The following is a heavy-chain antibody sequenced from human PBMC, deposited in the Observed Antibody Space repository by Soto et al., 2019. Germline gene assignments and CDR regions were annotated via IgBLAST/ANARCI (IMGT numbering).Heavy chain of an antibody. D-gene: IGHD3-3*01. CDR3: AREFFGAGNWFDP. J-gene: IGHJ5*02. Sequence: SETLSLTCPVSGGSLSSSSYYWSWIRRPPGKGLEWIGYIYYSGSTNYNPSLKSRVTISVDTSKNQFSLKLSSVTAADTAVYYCAREFFGAGNWFDPWGQGTLVTVSS. V-gene: IGHV4-61*01. CDR1: GGSLSSSSYY. CDR2: IYYSGST.